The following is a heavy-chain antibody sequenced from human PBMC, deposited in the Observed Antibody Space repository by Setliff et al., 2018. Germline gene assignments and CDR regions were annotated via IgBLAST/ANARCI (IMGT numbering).Heavy chain of an antibody. Sequence: TLSLTCTVSGGSISSGDYYWSWIRQPAGKGLEWIGRIYTSGSTNYNPSLKSRVTMSVDTSKNQFSLKLSSVTAADTAAYYCARKGISALSGAFDMWGQGTMVTVSS. V-gene: IGHV4-61*02. CDR3: ARKGISALSGAFDM. CDR2: IYTSGST. CDR1: GGSISSGDYY. D-gene: IGHD1-26*01. J-gene: IGHJ3*02.